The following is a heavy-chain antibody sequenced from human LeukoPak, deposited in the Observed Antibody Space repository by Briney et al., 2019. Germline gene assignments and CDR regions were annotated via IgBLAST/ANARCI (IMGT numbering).Heavy chain of an antibody. V-gene: IGHV1-8*01. Sequence: GASVKVSCKASGYTFTSYDINWVRQATGQGLELMGCMNPNSGNPGYAQKFQGRATMTRNTSISTAYMELISLRSEDTAVYYCARGGYDILTGYYIHGPYDAFDIWGQGTMVTVSS. CDR1: GYTFTSYD. CDR3: ARGGYDILTGYYIHGPYDAFDI. J-gene: IGHJ3*02. D-gene: IGHD3-9*01. CDR2: MNPNSGNP.